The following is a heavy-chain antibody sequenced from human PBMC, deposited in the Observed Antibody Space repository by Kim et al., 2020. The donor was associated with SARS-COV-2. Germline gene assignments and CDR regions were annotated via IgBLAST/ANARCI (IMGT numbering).Heavy chain of an antibody. J-gene: IGHJ5*02. D-gene: IGHD3-3*01. CDR1: GFTFSSYA. Sequence: GGSLRLSCAASGFTFSSYAMSWVRQAPGKGLEWVSAISGSGGSTYYADSVKGRFTISRDNSKNTLYLQMNSLRAEDTAVYYCAKSWPLRFLGWLIFDPWGQGTLVTVSS. CDR2: ISGSGGST. CDR3: AKSWPLRFLGWLIFDP. V-gene: IGHV3-23*01.